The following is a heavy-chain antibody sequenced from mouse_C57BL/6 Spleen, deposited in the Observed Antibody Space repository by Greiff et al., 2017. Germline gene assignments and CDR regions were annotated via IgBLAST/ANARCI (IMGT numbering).Heavy chain of an antibody. CDR1: GFTFSDYY. CDR3: ARVDYDVGYFDY. CDR2: INYDGSST. Sequence: EVKLVESEGGLVQPGSSMKLSCTASGFTFSDYYMAWVRQVPEKGLEWVANINYDGSSTYYLDSLKSRFIISRDNAKNILYLQMSSLKSEDTATYYCARVDYDVGYFDYWGQGTTLTVSS. V-gene: IGHV5-16*01. D-gene: IGHD2-4*01. J-gene: IGHJ2*01.